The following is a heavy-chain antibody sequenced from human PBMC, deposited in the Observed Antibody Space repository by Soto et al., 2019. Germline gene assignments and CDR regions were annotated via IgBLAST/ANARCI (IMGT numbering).Heavy chain of an antibody. Sequence: QVQLVQSGAEVQKPGASVKVSCKASGYTFTSYAMHWVRQAPGQRLEWMGWINAGNGNTKYSEKSQGRVTINMDTPASTSYEELGSLRSDGAVVYYCTGRIPTVTTFDYWGQGTLGTVSS. D-gene: IGHD4-17*01. J-gene: IGHJ4*02. V-gene: IGHV1-3*01. CDR2: INAGNGNT. CDR1: GYTFTSYA. CDR3: TGRIPTVTTFDY.